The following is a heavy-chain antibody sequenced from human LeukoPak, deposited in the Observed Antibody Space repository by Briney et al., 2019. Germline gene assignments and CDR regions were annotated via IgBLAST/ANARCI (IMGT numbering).Heavy chain of an antibody. CDR1: GFTVSSNY. CDR2: IYSGGST. D-gene: IGHD3-16*02. CDR3: ARVVKSYYYYYMDV. Sequence: GGSLRLSCAASGFTVSSNYMSWVRQAPGEGLEWVSVIYSGGSTYYADSVKGRFTISRDNSKNTLYLQMNSLRAEDTAVYYCARVVKSYYYYYMDVWGKGTTVTVSS. J-gene: IGHJ6*03. V-gene: IGHV3-66*02.